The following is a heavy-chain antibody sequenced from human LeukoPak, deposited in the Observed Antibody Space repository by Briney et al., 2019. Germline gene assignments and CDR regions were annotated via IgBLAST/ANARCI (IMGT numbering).Heavy chain of an antibody. CDR2: IFPRDSDT. CDR1: GSSFTNYW. D-gene: IGHD3-10*01. J-gene: IGHJ4*02. CDR3: ARAPSLVRGVRFDY. Sequence: GESLKISCKGSGSSFTNYWIGWVRQMPGKGLEWMGIIFPRDSDTRYSPSFQGQVTISADRSISTAYLQWSSLKASDTAMYYCARAPSLVRGVRFDYWGQGTLVTVSS. V-gene: IGHV5-51*01.